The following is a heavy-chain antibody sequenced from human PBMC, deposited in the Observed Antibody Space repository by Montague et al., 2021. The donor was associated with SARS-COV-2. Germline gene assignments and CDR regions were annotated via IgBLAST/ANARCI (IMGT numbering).Heavy chain of an antibody. CDR2: IYYSGST. Sequence: SETLSLTCTVSGGSISSSSYYWGWIRQPPGKGLEWIGSIYYSGSTYYNPSLKSRVTISVDTSKNQFSLKLSSVTAADTAVYYCARGSGCSGGSCYSEWDPYYYYGTDVWGQGTTVTVSS. D-gene: IGHD2-15*01. CDR3: ARGSGCSGGSCYSEWDPYYYYGTDV. V-gene: IGHV4-39*07. CDR1: GGSISSSSYY. J-gene: IGHJ6*02.